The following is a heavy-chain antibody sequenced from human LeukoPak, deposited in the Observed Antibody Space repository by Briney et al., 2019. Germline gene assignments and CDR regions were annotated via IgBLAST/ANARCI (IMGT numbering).Heavy chain of an antibody. D-gene: IGHD1-26*01. J-gene: IGHJ5*02. Sequence: PSETLSLTCTVSGGSISSYYWIWIRQPPAKGLEWIGYIYYSGGTNYNPSLKSRVTISVDTSKNQFSLKLSSVTAADTAVYYCARGEWELRWFDPWGQGTLVTASS. CDR2: IYYSGGT. V-gene: IGHV4-59*01. CDR1: GGSISSYY. CDR3: ARGEWELRWFDP.